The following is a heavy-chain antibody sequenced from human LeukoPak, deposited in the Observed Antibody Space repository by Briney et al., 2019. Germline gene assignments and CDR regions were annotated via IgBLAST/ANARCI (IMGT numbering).Heavy chain of an antibody. D-gene: IGHD3-16*01. CDR1: GFTFSSYA. CDR3: AKDLSGSIGGY. CDR2: ISGSGGST. V-gene: IGHV3-23*01. J-gene: IGHJ4*02. Sequence: GGSLRLSCAASGFTFSSYAMSWVRQAPGKGLEWVSAISGSGGSTYYADSVKGRFTVSRDNSKNTLYLQMNSLRAEDTAVYYCAKDLSGSIGGYWGQGTLVTVSS.